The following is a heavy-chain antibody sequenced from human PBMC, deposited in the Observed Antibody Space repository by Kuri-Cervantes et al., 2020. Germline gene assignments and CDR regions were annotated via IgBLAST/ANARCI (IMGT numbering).Heavy chain of an antibody. J-gene: IGHJ4*02. CDR1: GFAFGGYE. CDR2: IKSKTDGGTT. Sequence: GESLKISCAGTGFAFGGYEMNWVRQAPGKGLEWVGRIKSKTDGGTTDYAAPVKGRFTISRDDSKNTLYLQMNSLKTEDTAVYYCTTPLRVPFASGRTPGHRGYWGQGTLVTVSS. V-gene: IGHV3-15*01. CDR3: TTPLRVPFASGRTPGHRGY. D-gene: IGHD2-2*01.